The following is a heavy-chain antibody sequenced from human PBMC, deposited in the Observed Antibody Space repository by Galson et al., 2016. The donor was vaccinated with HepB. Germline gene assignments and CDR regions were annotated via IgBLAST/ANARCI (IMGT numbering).Heavy chain of an antibody. J-gene: IGHJ4*02. D-gene: IGHD1-7*01. CDR1: GGSISGRSYY. CDR2: IYHGGNT. V-gene: IGHV4-39*01. Sequence: SETLSLTCTVSGGSISGRSYYWGWIRQPPGKGLEWIGSIYHGGNTYHNPSLKSRVTISVDTSKNQFSLKLSSVTAADTAVYYCARHPGLELLDYWGQGTLVPVSS. CDR3: ARHPGLELLDY.